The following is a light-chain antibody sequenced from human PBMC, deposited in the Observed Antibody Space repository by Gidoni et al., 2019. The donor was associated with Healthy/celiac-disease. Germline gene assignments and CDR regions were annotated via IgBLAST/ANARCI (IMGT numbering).Light chain of an antibody. Sequence: SYGLTQPSSVSVSPGQPARITCSGDVLAKNYARWFQQTAGQAPVLVIYKDSERPSGIPERFSGSSSGTTVTLTISGAQVEDEADYYCYSAADNNRVFGGGTKLTVL. CDR2: KDS. CDR3: YSAADNNRV. CDR1: VLAKNY. J-gene: IGLJ2*01. V-gene: IGLV3-27*01.